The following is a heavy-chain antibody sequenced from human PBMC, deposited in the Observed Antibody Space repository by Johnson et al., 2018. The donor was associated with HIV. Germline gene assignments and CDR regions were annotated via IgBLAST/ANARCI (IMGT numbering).Heavy chain of an antibody. CDR3: ARARGAPWDAFDI. CDR1: GFTFSSYG. Sequence: QVQLVESGGGVVQPGRSLRLSCAASGFTFSSYGMHWVRQAPGKGLEWVAVISYDGSNKYYADSVKGRFTISRDNSTKTLYLQMNSLRAGDTAVYYCARARGAPWDAFDIWGQGTMVTVSS. D-gene: IGHD3-10*01. V-gene: IGHV3-30*03. CDR2: ISYDGSNK. J-gene: IGHJ3*02.